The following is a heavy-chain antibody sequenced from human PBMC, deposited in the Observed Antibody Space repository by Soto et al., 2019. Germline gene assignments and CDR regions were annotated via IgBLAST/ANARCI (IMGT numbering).Heavy chain of an antibody. CDR1: GYTFTSYG. V-gene: IGHV1-18*01. Sequence: QVQLVQSGAEVKKPGASVKVSCKASGYTFTSYGISWVRQAPGQGLEWMGWFSAYNGNTNYAQKLQGRVTMTTDTSTSTAYMELRSLRSDDTAVYYCARDSPPLYYYGSGSYYGDYWGQGTLVTVSS. CDR2: FSAYNGNT. CDR3: ARDSPPLYYYGSGSYYGDY. D-gene: IGHD3-10*01. J-gene: IGHJ4*02.